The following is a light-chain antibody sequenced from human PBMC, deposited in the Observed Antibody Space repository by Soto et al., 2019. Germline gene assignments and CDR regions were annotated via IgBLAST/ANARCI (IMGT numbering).Light chain of an antibody. CDR1: QSIRSY. CDR3: QQSFSTPPLFT. J-gene: IGKJ3*01. Sequence: DIQMTQSPSSLSASVGDRVTVTCRASQSIRSYLNWYQQKPGKAPKLLIYAASRLQSGVPSRFSGSGSGTDFTITISRVQPEDFATYYCQQSFSTPPLFTFGPGTKVEIK. V-gene: IGKV1-39*01. CDR2: AAS.